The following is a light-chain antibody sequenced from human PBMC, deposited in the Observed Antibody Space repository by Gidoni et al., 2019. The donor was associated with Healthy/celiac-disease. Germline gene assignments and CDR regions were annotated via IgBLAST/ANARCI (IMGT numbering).Light chain of an antibody. CDR3: MQALQTPYT. Sequence: DIVMTQSPLSLPVTPGEPASITCRSSQSLLHSIRYNSLDWYRQKPGQSPQLLIYLVSNRASGVPDRFSGSGSGTDFTLKISRLEAEEVGVYSCMQALQTPYTFGQGTKLEIK. J-gene: IGKJ2*01. V-gene: IGKV2-28*01. CDR1: QSLLHSIRYNS. CDR2: LVS.